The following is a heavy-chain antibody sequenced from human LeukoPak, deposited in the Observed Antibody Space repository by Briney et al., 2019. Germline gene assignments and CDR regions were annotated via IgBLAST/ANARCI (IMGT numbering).Heavy chain of an antibody. D-gene: IGHD3-3*01. CDR1: GYTFTSYA. CDR3: ARARVPRQYYDFWSGYYSWFDP. V-gene: IGHV1-3*01. CDR2: ISAGNGNT. J-gene: IGHJ5*02. Sequence: ASVKVSCKASGYTFTSYAMHWVRQAPGQRLEWMGWISAGNGNTKYSQKFQGRVTITRDTSASTAYMELSSLRSEDTAVYYCARARVPRQYYDFWSGYYSWFDPWGQGTLVTVSS.